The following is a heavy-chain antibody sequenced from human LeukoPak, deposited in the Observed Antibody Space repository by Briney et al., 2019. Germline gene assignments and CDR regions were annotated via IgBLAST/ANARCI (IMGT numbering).Heavy chain of an antibody. J-gene: IGHJ6*02. CDR2: INAGNGNT. D-gene: IGHD3-22*01. Sequence: ASVKVSCKASGYTFTSYAMHWVRQAPGQRLEWMGWINAGNGNTKYSQKFQGRVTITRDTSASTAYMELSRLRSDDTAVYYCARGSPRYYDSSGYRKIYYYYYGMDVWGQGTTVTVSS. CDR3: ARGSPRYYDSSGYRKIYYYYYGMDV. V-gene: IGHV1-3*01. CDR1: GYTFTSYA.